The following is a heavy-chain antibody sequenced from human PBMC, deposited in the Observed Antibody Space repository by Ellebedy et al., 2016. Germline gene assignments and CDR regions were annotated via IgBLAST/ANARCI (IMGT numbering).Heavy chain of an antibody. Sequence: GESLKISCAASGFTFSSNYMSWVRQPPGKGLEWVSAIGNNAKTYYTDSVWGRFSISRDDSENTLYLQMNRLRAEDTAVYYCAIEIHVAGTLYFDKWGQGTLVTVSS. V-gene: IGHV3-53*01. D-gene: IGHD6-19*01. CDR3: AIEIHVAGTLYFDK. CDR2: IGNNAKT. CDR1: GFTFSSNY. J-gene: IGHJ4*02.